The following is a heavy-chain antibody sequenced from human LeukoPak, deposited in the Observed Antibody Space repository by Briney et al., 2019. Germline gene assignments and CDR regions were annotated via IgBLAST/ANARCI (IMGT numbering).Heavy chain of an antibody. CDR2: ISGSGGST. CDR1: GFTFSSYA. V-gene: IGHV3-23*01. J-gene: IGHJ4*02. D-gene: IGHD3-10*01. Sequence: GGSLRLSCAASGFTFSSYAMSWVRQAPGKGLEWVSAISGSGGSTYYADSVKGRFTISRDNSKNTLYLQMNSLRAEDTAVYYCAKDQSSGSRIDGSGVNYFDYWGQGTLVTVSS. CDR3: AKDQSSGSRIDGSGVNYFDY.